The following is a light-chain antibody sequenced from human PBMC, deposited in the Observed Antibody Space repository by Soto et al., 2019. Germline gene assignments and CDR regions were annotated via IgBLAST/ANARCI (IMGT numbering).Light chain of an antibody. CDR3: QQSYRTPCT. CDR2: AAS. Sequence: DIQMTQSPSSLSASVGDRVTITCRASQSISSYLNWYQQKPGKAPKLLIYAASSLQSGVPSRFSGSGSGTYFTLNISSLHPEDFATYYCQQSYRTPCTFGPGTKVDIK. CDR1: QSISSY. V-gene: IGKV1-39*01. J-gene: IGKJ3*01.